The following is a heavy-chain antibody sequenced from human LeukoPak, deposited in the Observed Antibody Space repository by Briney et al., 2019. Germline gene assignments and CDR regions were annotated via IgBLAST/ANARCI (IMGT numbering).Heavy chain of an antibody. Sequence: RGSLRLSCAASGFTFSDYYMSWVRQAPGEGLEWVSHTRSSGSTIYYAVSVKGRFTISRDNAKNSLYLQMNSLRAEDTAVYYCARAQGYYYDSSGSVLGYWGQGTLVTVSS. J-gene: IGHJ4*02. V-gene: IGHV3-11*04. D-gene: IGHD3-22*01. CDR2: TRSSGSTI. CDR1: GFTFSDYY. CDR3: ARAQGYYYDSSGSVLGY.